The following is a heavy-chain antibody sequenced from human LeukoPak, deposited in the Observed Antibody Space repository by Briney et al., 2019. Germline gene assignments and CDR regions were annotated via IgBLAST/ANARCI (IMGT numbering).Heavy chain of an antibody. V-gene: IGHV3-21*01. Sequence: GGSLRLSCAASGFTFSSYSINWVRQAPGKGLEWVSSISSGSSYISYADSVKGRFTISRDNAKKSLYLQMNSLRAEDTAVYYCARDLGSIATAGTETFDIWGQGAMVTVSS. J-gene: IGHJ3*02. CDR2: ISSGSSYI. CDR3: ARDLGSIATAGTETFDI. D-gene: IGHD6-13*01. CDR1: GFTFSSYS.